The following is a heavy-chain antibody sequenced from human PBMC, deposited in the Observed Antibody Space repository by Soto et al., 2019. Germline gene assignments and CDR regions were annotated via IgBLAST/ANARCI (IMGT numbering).Heavy chain of an antibody. CDR2: ISAYNGNT. J-gene: IGHJ4*02. D-gene: IGHD3-16*01. V-gene: IGHV1-18*01. CDR1: GYTFTSYG. CDR3: ARDARGVFLLY. Sequence: QVQLVQSGAEVKKPGASVKVSCKASGYTFTSYGISWVRQAPGQGLEWMGWISAYNGNTNYAQKLQGRVTMTRDTSTITAYLALRSLRSGDRAVYCCARDARGVFLLYWGQGTLVTVSS.